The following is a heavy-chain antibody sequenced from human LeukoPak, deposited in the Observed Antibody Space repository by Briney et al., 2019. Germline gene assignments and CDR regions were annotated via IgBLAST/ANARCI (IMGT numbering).Heavy chain of an antibody. Sequence: GGSLRLSCAASGFTFSSYAMSWVPQAPGKGLEWVSGITWNGDRTGYADSVKGRFTISRDNAKNSLYLQMNSLRVEDTAFYYCARGGDYYGSGSFYTPLGYWGQGTLVTVSS. CDR2: ITWNGDRT. CDR3: ARGGDYYGSGSFYTPLGY. CDR1: GFTFSSYA. J-gene: IGHJ4*02. V-gene: IGHV3-20*04. D-gene: IGHD3-10*01.